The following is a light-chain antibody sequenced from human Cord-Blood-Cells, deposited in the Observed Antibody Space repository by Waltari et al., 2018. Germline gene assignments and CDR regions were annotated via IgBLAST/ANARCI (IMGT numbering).Light chain of an antibody. CDR3: QQSYSTPCS. CDR2: AAA. V-gene: IGKV1-39*01. CDR1: KSISRY. J-gene: IGKJ2*04. Sequence: DIQMTQSPSSLSASVGDRVTITCRASKSISRYLNWDQQKPRKAPKHLIYAAASLQSGFPSRFSGSGAGTDFTLTITSLQPEDFATYYCQQSYSTPCSFGQGTKLEIK.